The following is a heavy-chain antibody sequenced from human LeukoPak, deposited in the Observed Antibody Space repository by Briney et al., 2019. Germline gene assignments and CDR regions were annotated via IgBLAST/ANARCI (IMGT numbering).Heavy chain of an antibody. CDR3: ARGRSGLAAAGTYDY. J-gene: IGHJ4*02. CDR2: INLKSGRT. V-gene: IGHV1-8*01. Sequence: ASVKVSCKASGYTFTSSDINWVRQATGQGLEWMGWINLKSGRTGYAKKFQARVSMTMNTSISTAYMEVSSLRFEDTAVYYCARGRSGLAAAGTYDYWGQGTLITVSS. D-gene: IGHD6-13*01. CDR1: GYTFTSSD.